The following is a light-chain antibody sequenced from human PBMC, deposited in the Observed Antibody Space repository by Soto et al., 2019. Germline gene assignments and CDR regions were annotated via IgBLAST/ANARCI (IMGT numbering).Light chain of an antibody. V-gene: IGLV4-69*01. CDR2: LKSDGSH. CDR3: QTWATGIQV. J-gene: IGLJ2*01. Sequence: QSVLTQSPSASASLGASVKLTCTLSSGHNTYSIAWHQQQPEKGPRFLMKLKSDGSHSRGDGIPDRFSGSSSGAERYLTISSLQSEDEADYYCQTWATGIQVFGGGTQLTVL. CDR1: SGHNTYS.